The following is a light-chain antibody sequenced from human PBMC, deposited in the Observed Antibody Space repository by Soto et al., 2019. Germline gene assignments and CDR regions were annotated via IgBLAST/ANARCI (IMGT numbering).Light chain of an antibody. V-gene: IGLV2-23*01. J-gene: IGLJ1*01. CDR2: EGS. Sequence: QSVLTQPASVSGSPGQPITISCTGTSSDVGNYDLVSWYQQLPGKAPKFIPYEGSKRPSGVSNRFSGSKSGNTASLTISGLQAEDEADYYCCSYAGSSTYVFGTGTKVTVL. CDR1: SSDVGNYDL. CDR3: CSYAGSSTYV.